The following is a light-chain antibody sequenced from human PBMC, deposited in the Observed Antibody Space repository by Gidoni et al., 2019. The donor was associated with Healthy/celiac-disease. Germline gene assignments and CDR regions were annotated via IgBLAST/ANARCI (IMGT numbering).Light chain of an antibody. CDR3: QQYDNLMCS. CDR2: DAS. CDR1: QDISNY. Sequence: DIQMTQSPSSLSASVGDRVTITCQASQDISNYLNWYQQKPGKAPKLLIYDASNLETGVPSRFSGSGSGTDFTFTISSLKHEDIATYYCQQYDNLMCSFGQGTKMEIK. V-gene: IGKV1-33*01. J-gene: IGKJ2*04.